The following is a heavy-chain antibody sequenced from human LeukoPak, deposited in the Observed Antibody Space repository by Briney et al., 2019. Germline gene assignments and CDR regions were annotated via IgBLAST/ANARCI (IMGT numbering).Heavy chain of an antibody. CDR2: IYYSGST. D-gene: IGHD3-10*01. CDR3: ARVGYYGSGSRSKVARFDP. CDR1: GGSISSYY. Sequence: PSETLSLTCTVSGGSISSYYWSWIRQPPGKGLEWIGYIYYSGSTNYNPPLKSRVTISVDTSKNQFSLKLSSVTAADTAVYYCARVGYYGSGSRSKVARFDPWGQGTLVTVSS. J-gene: IGHJ5*02. V-gene: IGHV4-59*01.